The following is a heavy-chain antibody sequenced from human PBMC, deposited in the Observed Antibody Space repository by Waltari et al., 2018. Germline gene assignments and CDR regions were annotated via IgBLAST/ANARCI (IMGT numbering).Heavy chain of an antibody. J-gene: IGHJ4*02. CDR1: GYTFTSYY. V-gene: IGHV1-46*01. CDR2: INPRGGST. Sequence: QVQLVQSGAEVKKPGASVKVSCKASGYTFTSYYMHWVRQAPGQGLEWMGIINPRGGSTSYAQKFQGRVTMTRDTSTSTVYMELSSLRSEDTAVYYCARAPAGPLPCDYWGQGTLVTVSS. CDR3: ARAPAGPLPCDY. D-gene: IGHD2-15*01.